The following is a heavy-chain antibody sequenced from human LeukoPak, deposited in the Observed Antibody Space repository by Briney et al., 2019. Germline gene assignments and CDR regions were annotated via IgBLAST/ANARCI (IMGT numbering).Heavy chain of an antibody. D-gene: IGHD2-15*01. V-gene: IGHV3-21*01. CDR3: ARAGCSGDSCYKTTFDI. Sequence: PGGSLRLSCAASGFTFSSYSMNWVRQAPGKGLEWVSSISSSSSYIYYADSVKGRFTISRDNAKNSLYLQMNSLRAEDTAVYYCARAGCSGDSCYKTTFDIWGQGTMVTVSA. CDR2: ISSSSSYI. CDR1: GFTFSSYS. J-gene: IGHJ3*02.